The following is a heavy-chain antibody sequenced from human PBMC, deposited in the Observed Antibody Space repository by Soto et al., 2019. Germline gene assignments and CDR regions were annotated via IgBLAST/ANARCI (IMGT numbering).Heavy chain of an antibody. V-gene: IGHV3-30-3*01. D-gene: IGHD5-12*01. Sequence: GGSLRLSCAASGFTFSSYAMHWVRQAPGNGLEWVAVISYDGSNKYYADSVKGRFTISRDNSKNTLYLQMNSLRAEDTAVYYCARDKEMATITGAFDIWGQGTMVTVSS. CDR2: ISYDGSNK. CDR1: GFTFSSYA. J-gene: IGHJ3*02. CDR3: ARDKEMATITGAFDI.